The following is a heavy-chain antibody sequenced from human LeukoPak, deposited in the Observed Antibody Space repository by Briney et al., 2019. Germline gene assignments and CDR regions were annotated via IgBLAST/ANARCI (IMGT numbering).Heavy chain of an antibody. D-gene: IGHD3-10*01. CDR3: ARDVDYYGSGSHFDY. V-gene: IGHV1-2*02. J-gene: IGHJ4*02. Sequence: ASVKVSCKASGYTFTGYYMHWVGQAPGQGLEWMGWINPNSGGTNYAQKFQGRVTMTRDTSISTAYMELSRLRSDDTAVYYCARDVDYYGSGSHFDYWGQGTLVTVSS. CDR1: GYTFTGYY. CDR2: INPNSGGT.